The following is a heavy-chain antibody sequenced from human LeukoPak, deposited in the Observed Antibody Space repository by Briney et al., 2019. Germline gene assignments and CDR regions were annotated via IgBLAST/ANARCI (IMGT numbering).Heavy chain of an antibody. CDR1: GLKFRKYA. D-gene: IGHD2-2*01. V-gene: IGHV3-23*01. CDR2: ISGSGNRT. J-gene: IGHJ4*02. CDR3: AGPEIPGAIDYFDY. Sequence: GGSLRLSCAASGLKFRKYALSWVRQAPGKGLEWVSGISGSGNRTYHADSVKGRFTISRDNSKNTLFLQMDSLRAEDTAVYYCAGPEIPGAIDYFDYWGQGTLVTVSS.